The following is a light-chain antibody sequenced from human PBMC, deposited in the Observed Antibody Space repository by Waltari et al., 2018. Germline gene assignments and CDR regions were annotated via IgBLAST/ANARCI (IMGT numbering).Light chain of an antibody. CDR3: SSYTSSTYLV. CDR2: EVS. Sequence: QSALTQPASVSGSPGQSITISCTGTSSDVGGYNYVSWYQHHPGKAPKLMIYEVSNRPSGVSNRFSGSKSGNTASRTISGLQAEDEADYYCSSYTSSTYLVFGGGTKLTVL. V-gene: IGLV2-14*01. CDR1: SSDVGGYNY. J-gene: IGLJ2*01.